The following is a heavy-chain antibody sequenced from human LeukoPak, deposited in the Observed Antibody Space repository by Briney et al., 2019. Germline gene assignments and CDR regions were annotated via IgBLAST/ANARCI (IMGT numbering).Heavy chain of an antibody. J-gene: IGHJ6*02. CDR2: TYYSGST. V-gene: IGHV4-59*01. D-gene: IGHD3-10*01. CDR3: ARGARITMVRGVNYGMDV. CDR1: GGSISSYY. Sequence: SETLSLTCTVSGGSISSYYWSWIRQPPGKGLEWIGYTYYSGSTNYNPSLKSRVTISVDTSKNQFSLKLSSVTAADTAVYYCARGARITMVRGVNYGMDVWGQGTTVTVSS.